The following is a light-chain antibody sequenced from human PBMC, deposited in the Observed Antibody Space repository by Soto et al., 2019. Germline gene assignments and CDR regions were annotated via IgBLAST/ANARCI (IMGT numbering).Light chain of an antibody. J-gene: IGLJ3*02. CDR1: ASDIGSYDY. Sequence: QSALTQPASVSGSPGQSITVPCTGTASDIGSYDYVSRYQLHPGKAPKLIIYEVTNRPSGVSNRFSGSKSDYTASLTISGLQAEDEAHYYCASYTSSTTRWVFGGGTKLTVL. V-gene: IGLV2-14*01. CDR3: ASYTSSTTRWV. CDR2: EVT.